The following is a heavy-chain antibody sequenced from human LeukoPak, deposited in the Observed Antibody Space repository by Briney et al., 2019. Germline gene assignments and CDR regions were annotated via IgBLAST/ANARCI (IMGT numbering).Heavy chain of an antibody. CDR2: MNPNSGNT. CDR1: GYTFTSYD. J-gene: IGHJ4*02. D-gene: IGHD4-23*01. Sequence: ASVKVSCKASGYTFTSYDINWVRQVTGQGLEWMGWMNPNSGNTGYAQKFQGRVTMTRNTSISTAYMELSSLRSEDTAVYYCARGPIHDYGGNSDHWGQGTLVTVSS. CDR3: ARGPIHDYGGNSDH. V-gene: IGHV1-8*01.